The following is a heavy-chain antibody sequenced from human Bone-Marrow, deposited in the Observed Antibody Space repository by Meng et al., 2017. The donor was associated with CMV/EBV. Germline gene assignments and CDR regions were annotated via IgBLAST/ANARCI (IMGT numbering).Heavy chain of an antibody. D-gene: IGHD6-13*01. J-gene: IGHJ4*02. Sequence: GESLKISCAASGFTFSDYYMSWIRQAPGKGLEWVSVIYSGGSTYYADSVKGRFTISRDNSKNTLYLQMNSLRAEDTAVYYCAIIAAAWRDYWGQGTLVTVSS. CDR1: GFTFSDYY. CDR2: IYSGGST. V-gene: IGHV3-66*02. CDR3: AIIAAAWRDY.